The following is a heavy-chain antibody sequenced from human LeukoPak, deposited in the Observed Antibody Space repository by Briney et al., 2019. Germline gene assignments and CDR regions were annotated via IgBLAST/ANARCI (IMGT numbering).Heavy chain of an antibody. D-gene: IGHD3-10*01. Sequence: PSETLSLTCTVSGGSISSYYWSWIRQPAGKGLEWIGRIYTSGSTNYNPSLTSRVTMSVDTSKNQFSLKLSSVTAADTAVYYCASGGSGSYYYYYMDVWGKGTTVTVSS. V-gene: IGHV4-4*07. CDR2: IYTSGST. CDR1: GGSISSYY. J-gene: IGHJ6*03. CDR3: ASGGSGSYYYYYMDV.